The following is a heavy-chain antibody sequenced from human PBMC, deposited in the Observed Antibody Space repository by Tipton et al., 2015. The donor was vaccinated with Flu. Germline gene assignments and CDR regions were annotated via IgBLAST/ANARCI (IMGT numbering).Heavy chain of an antibody. CDR3: ARDEGVVNYYFGMDV. Sequence: SLRLSCKASGFDFSVYGMHWVRQAPGKGLEWVAVIWYDGSNTHYADSVKGRFTISRDNSRNTLYLQMNGLRVEDTAVYYCARDEGVVNYYFGMDVWGQGTTVSVSS. V-gene: IGHV3-33*01. J-gene: IGHJ6*02. CDR2: IWYDGSNT. CDR1: GFDFSVYG.